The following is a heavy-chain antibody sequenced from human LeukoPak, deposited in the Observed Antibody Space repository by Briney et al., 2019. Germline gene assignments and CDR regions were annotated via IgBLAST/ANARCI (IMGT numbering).Heavy chain of an antibody. D-gene: IGHD1-14*01. CDR3: ARDQGSIILGYFDY. Sequence: PSETLSLTCAVYGGSFSGYYWSWLRQPPGKGLEWIGEINHSGSTNYNPSLKSGVTISVDTSKNQFSQKRSSVTAADTAVYYCARDQGSIILGYFDYWGQGTLVTVSS. CDR2: INHSGST. V-gene: IGHV4-34*01. J-gene: IGHJ4*02. CDR1: GGSFSGYY.